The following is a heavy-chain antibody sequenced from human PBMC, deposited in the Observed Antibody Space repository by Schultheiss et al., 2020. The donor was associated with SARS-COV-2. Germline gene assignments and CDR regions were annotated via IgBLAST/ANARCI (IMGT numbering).Heavy chain of an antibody. V-gene: IGHV3-23*01. Sequence: GESLKISCAASGFTFTNYPMSWVRQAPGKGLDWVSAISGSGGSTYYADSVKGRFTISRDNSKNTLYLQMNSLRAEDTAVYYCARVYDSSGYYWLDPWGQGTLVTVSS. D-gene: IGHD3-22*01. CDR1: GFTFTNYP. CDR2: ISGSGGST. CDR3: ARVYDSSGYYWLDP. J-gene: IGHJ5*02.